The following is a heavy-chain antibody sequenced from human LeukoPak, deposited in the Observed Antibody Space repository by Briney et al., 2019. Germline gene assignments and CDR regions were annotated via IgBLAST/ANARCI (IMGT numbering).Heavy chain of an antibody. CDR1: GYTFTSYY. V-gene: IGHV1-46*01. Sequence: ASVTVSCKASGYTFTSYYMHWGRQAPGQGLELMGIINPSGGSTSYAQKFQGRVTMTRDTSTSTVYMELSSLRSEDTAVYYCARDPHSSSWYDYWGQGTLVTVSS. J-gene: IGHJ4*02. CDR2: INPSGGST. D-gene: IGHD6-13*01. CDR3: ARDPHSSSWYDY.